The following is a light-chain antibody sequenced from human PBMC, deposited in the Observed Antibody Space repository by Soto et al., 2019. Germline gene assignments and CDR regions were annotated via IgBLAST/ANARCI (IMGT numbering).Light chain of an antibody. Sequence: DIQMTQSPSSLSASVGDRVIITCQASHDINNFLNWYQQKPGKAPKLLIYGASNLETGVPSRFSGSGSGTDFTFTISSLQAEDIATYFCQQYDNLPFTFGQGTKLEIK. J-gene: IGKJ2*01. CDR1: HDINNF. CDR3: QQYDNLPFT. CDR2: GAS. V-gene: IGKV1-33*01.